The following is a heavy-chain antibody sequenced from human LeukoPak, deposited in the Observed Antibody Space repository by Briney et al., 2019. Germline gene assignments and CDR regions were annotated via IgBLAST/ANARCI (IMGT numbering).Heavy chain of an antibody. V-gene: IGHV3-48*01. Sequence: GGSLRLSCAASGFTFSSYSMNWVRQAPGKGLEWVSYISSSSSTIYYADSVKGRFTISRDNAKNSLYLQMNSLRAEDTAVYYCARGGPGRAYCSGGGCYRLFDYWGQGTLVTVSS. D-gene: IGHD2-15*01. CDR3: ARGGPGRAYCSGGGCYRLFDY. J-gene: IGHJ4*02. CDR2: ISSSSSTI. CDR1: GFTFSSYS.